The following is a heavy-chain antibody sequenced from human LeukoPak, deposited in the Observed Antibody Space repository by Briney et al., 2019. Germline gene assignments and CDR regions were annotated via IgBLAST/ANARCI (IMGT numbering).Heavy chain of an antibody. Sequence: GASVKVSCKASGYTFTSYYMHWVRQATGQGLEWMGWMNPNSGNTGYAQKFQGRVTMTRNTSISTAYMELSSLRSEDTAVYYCARGYYYGSGSYYIRNYYYYMDVWGKGTTVTISS. CDR3: ARGYYYGSGSYYIRNYYYYMDV. CDR1: GYTFTSYY. V-gene: IGHV1-8*02. CDR2: MNPNSGNT. J-gene: IGHJ6*03. D-gene: IGHD3-10*01.